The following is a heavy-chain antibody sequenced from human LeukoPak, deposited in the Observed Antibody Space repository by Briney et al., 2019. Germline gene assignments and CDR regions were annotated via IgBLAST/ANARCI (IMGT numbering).Heavy chain of an antibody. J-gene: IGHJ5*02. Sequence: NPSETLSLTCAVYGGSFSGYYWSWIRQPPGKGLEWIGEINHSGSTNCNPSLKSRVTISVDTSKNQFSLKLSSVTAADTAVYYCARGLAFSSGWTGPWFDPWGQGTLVTVSS. V-gene: IGHV4-34*01. CDR3: ARGLAFSSGWTGPWFDP. CDR2: INHSGST. D-gene: IGHD6-19*01. CDR1: GGSFSGYY.